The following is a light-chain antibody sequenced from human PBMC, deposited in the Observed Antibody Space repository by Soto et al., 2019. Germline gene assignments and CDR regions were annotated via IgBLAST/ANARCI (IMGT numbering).Light chain of an antibody. CDR2: EVS. CDR1: SSDVGAYNY. V-gene: IGLV2-14*01. J-gene: IGLJ3*02. CDR3: SSYTTSSTTV. Sequence: QPVLTQPASVSGSPGQSITISCTGTSSDVGAYNYVSWYQQHPGKAPKFMIYEVSNRPSGVSNRFSGSKSGNTASLTISGLRAEDEADYYCSSYTTSSTTVFGGGTKVTVL.